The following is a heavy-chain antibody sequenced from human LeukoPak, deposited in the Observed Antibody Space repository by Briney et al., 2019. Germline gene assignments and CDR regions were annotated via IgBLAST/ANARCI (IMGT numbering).Heavy chain of an antibody. J-gene: IGHJ6*04. V-gene: IGHV3-7*03. CDR3: VRDCSSASLSSGCYYAMDV. CDR2: IKQDGSEK. CDR1: GFTFNDYW. Sequence: GGSLRLSCAASGFTFNDYWMTWVRQAPGKGLEWVAHIKQDGSEKYYVDSLKGRFTISRDNAKNSLFLQMNSLRAGDTAVYYCVRDCSSASLSSGCYYAMDVWGKGTTVTVSS. D-gene: IGHD2-2*01.